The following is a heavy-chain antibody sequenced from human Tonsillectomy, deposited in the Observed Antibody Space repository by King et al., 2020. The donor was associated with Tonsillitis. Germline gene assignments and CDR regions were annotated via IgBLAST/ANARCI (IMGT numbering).Heavy chain of an antibody. CDR1: GFTFSSYW. D-gene: IGHD6-13*01. J-gene: IGHJ3*02. CDR2: INQVGREE. V-gene: IGHV3-7*01. CDR3: ARAGDGSAAGRRAVDI. Sequence: VQLVESGGGLVQPGGSLRLSCAASGFTFSSYWMSWVRQAPGKGLEWVANINQVGREEYYVDSVKGRFTISRDNAKNSLYLQMNSLRVEDTAVYYCARAGDGSAAGRRAVDIWGQGAMVTVSS.